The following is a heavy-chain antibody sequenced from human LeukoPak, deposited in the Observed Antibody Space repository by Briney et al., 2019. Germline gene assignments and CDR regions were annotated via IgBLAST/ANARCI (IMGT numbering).Heavy chain of an antibody. CDR2: ISAYNGNT. D-gene: IGHD6-19*01. CDR1: GYTFTSYG. CDR3: ARQSPQSRIAVAGNFDY. Sequence: VASVKVSCKASGYTFTSYGISWVRQAPGQGLEWMGWISAYNGNTNYAQKLQGRVTMTTDTSTSTAYMELRSLRSDDTAVYYCARQSPQSRIAVAGNFDYWGQGTLVTASS. J-gene: IGHJ4*02. V-gene: IGHV1-18*01.